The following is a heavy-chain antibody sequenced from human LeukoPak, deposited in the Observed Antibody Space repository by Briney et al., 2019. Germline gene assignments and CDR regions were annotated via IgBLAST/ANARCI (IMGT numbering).Heavy chain of an antibody. Sequence: SVKVSCKGSGSIFSKSAIQWVRQARGQRLEWIGWIVVGSGSINYAQKLQERITITRDMSTSTAYMELSSLTSDDTAVYFCAAGDNDSWSGYYGAPDFWGQGTLVTVSS. J-gene: IGHJ4*02. CDR1: GSIFSKSA. V-gene: IGHV1-58*02. D-gene: IGHD3-3*01. CDR3: AAGDNDSWSGYYGAPDF. CDR2: IVVGSGSI.